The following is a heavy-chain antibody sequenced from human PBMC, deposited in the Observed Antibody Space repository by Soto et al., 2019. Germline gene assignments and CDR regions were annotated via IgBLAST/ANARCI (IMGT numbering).Heavy chain of an antibody. CDR2: FSGRSGDT. CDR1: GFSISTHA. V-gene: IGHV3-23*01. D-gene: IGHD6-19*01. CDR3: ARDSSAWPNYFDS. J-gene: IGHJ4*02. Sequence: GGSLRLSCVASGFSISTHALTWVRQAPGKGLEWVSSFSGRSGDTYYAASVKGRFTISGDSSKNTVILQMNNLRADDTAVYYCARDSSAWPNYFDSWGQGIQVTVAS.